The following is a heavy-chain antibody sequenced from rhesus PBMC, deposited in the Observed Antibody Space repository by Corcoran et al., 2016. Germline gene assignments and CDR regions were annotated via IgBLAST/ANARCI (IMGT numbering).Heavy chain of an antibody. CDR2: IYGSGGGT. J-gene: IGHJ4*01. CDR3: ARGELRLLY. V-gene: IGHV4-106*01. Sequence: QVQLQESGPGLVKPSATLSLTCAVSGGSISDDYYWSWIRQPPGKGLEWIGYIYGSGGGTNYNPSLKNRVTISIDTSKNQFALKLSSVTAADTAGYYCARGELRLLYWGQGVLVTVSS. D-gene: IGHD5-36*01. CDR1: GGSISDDYY.